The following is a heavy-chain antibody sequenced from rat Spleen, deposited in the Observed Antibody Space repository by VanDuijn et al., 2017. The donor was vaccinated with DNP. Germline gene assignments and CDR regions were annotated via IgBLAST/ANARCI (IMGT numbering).Heavy chain of an antibody. V-gene: IGHV5-7*01. CDR3: ARPDA. CDR2: ISHDGSST. Sequence: EVQLMESGGGLVQPGRSMKLSCAASGFTFSNYDMAWVRQAPKKGLEWVATISHDGSSTSYRDSVKGRFTVSRDNAKSILYLQMDSLRSEDTATFYCARPDAWGQGTSVTVSS. J-gene: IGHJ4*01. CDR1: GFTFSNYD.